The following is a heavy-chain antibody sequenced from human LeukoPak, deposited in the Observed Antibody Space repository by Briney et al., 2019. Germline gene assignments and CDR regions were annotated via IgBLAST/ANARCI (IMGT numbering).Heavy chain of an antibody. CDR1: RGSVTSYY. V-gene: IGHV4-59*02. CDR3: ARGGKLWFGELYVFDY. Sequence: SETLSLTCTVSRGSVTSYYWSWIRQPPGKGLEWIGDVYFSGDTKYNPSLQSRVTISLDTSQNQFSLRLRSVTAADTAVYYCARGGKLWFGELYVFDYWGQGTLVTVSS. J-gene: IGHJ4*02. D-gene: IGHD3-10*01. CDR2: VYFSGDT.